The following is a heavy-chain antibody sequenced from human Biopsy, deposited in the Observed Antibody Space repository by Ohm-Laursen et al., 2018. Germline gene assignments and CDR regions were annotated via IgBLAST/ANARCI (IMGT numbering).Heavy chain of an antibody. D-gene: IGHD1-26*01. CDR2: IIPLLNTP. Sequence: ASSVKVSCKASGGNFRSYTFSWLRQAPGQVLERMGGIIPLLNTPNYAPTFEGRLTITADEGTNTTYMLLSSLTSDDTALYYCARETHRKVGPTLGYWGQGTLLTVSS. J-gene: IGHJ4*02. V-gene: IGHV1-69*01. CDR1: GGNFRSYT. CDR3: ARETHRKVGPTLGY.